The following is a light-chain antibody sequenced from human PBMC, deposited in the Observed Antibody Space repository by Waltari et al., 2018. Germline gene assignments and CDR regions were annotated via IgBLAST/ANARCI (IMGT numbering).Light chain of an antibody. CDR1: QGFSSY. J-gene: IGKJ4*01. Sequence: IQLTQSPSSLSASVGDRVTITCRASQGFSSYLAWYQQKPGKPPKLLIYSASTLQSGVPSRFSGSGSGTDFTLTISSLQPEDFATYYCQQLNSYPLTFGGGTKVEIK. V-gene: IGKV1-9*01. CDR2: SAS. CDR3: QQLNSYPLT.